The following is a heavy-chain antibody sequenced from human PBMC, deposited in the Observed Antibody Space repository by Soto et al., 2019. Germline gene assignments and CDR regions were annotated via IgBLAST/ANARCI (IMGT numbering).Heavy chain of an antibody. V-gene: IGHV4-39*02. CDR2: IHYSGST. CDR3: ARVLWSGESPLDY. D-gene: IGHD3-10*01. J-gene: IGHJ4*02. Sequence: QLQLQESGPGLVKPSETLSLTCTVSGGSITNDDKYWGWIRQSPGKGLDWIGTIHYSGSTYYNPSLKSRVTISVAAARTQFPLKLRSVTAADTAVYSCARVLWSGESPLDYWGRGTLVTVSS. CDR1: GGSITNDDKY.